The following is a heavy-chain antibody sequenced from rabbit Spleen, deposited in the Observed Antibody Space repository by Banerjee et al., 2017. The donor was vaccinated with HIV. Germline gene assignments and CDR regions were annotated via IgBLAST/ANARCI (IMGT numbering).Heavy chain of an antibody. V-gene: IGHV1S45*01. CDR1: GFSLSSDYY. CDR3: ARDTGTSFSSYGMDL. CDR2: IYGGDMHST. J-gene: IGHJ6*01. Sequence: QEQLEESGGDLVQPEGSLTLTCKASGFSLSSDYYICWVRQAPGKGLEWIACIYGGDMHSTAYATWATGRFTISKTSSTTVTLQMTSLTVADTATYFCARDTGTSFSSYGMDLWGPGTLVTVS. D-gene: IGHD7-1*01.